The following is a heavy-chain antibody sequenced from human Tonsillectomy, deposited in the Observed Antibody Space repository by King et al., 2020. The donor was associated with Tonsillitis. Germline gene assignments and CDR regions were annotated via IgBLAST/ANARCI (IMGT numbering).Heavy chain of an antibody. CDR2: IYWDDDK. CDR3: AHRRNPPGYSISVWFQP. J-gene: IGHJ5*02. CDR1: GFSLSTSGVG. Sequence: TLKESGPTLVKPTQTLTLTCTFSGFSLSTSGVGVGWIRQPPGKALEWLALIYWDDDKRYSPSLKSRLTITKDTPKTQVVLTMTDMDPVDTATYYCAHRRNPPGYSISVWFQPWGQGTLVTVSS. D-gene: IGHD6-13*01. V-gene: IGHV2-5*02.